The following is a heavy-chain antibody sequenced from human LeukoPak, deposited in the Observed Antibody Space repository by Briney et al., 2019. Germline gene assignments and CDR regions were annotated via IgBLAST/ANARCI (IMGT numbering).Heavy chain of an antibody. J-gene: IGHJ4*02. CDR1: GFTFSSYS. CDR2: ISSSSSTI. D-gene: IGHD2-21*01. V-gene: IGHV3-48*01. Sequence: GGSLRLSRAASGFTFSSYSMNWVRQAPGKGLEWVSYISSSSSTIYYADSVKGRFTISRDNAKNSLYLQMNSLRAEDTAVYYCARDIGDYFDYWRQGTLVTVSS. CDR3: ARDIGDYFDY.